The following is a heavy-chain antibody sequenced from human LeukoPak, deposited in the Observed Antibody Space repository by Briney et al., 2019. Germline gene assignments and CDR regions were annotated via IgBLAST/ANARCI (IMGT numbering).Heavy chain of an antibody. Sequence: SETPSLTCTVSGGSISSYYWSWIRQPPGKGLEWIGYIYTSGSTNYNPSLKSRVTIPGDTSKNQFSLRLSSVTAADAAVYYCARASYSYDINGWVPFDYWGQGTLVTVSS. V-gene: IGHV4-4*08. CDR1: GGSISSYY. CDR2: IYTSGST. J-gene: IGHJ4*02. D-gene: IGHD3-22*01. CDR3: ARASYSYDINGWVPFDY.